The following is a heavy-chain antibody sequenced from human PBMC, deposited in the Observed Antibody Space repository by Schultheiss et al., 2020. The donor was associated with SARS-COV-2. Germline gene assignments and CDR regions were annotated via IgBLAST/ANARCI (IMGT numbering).Heavy chain of an antibody. CDR2: IYYSGST. CDR1: GGSISSSSYY. V-gene: IGHV4-39*07. J-gene: IGHJ5*02. D-gene: IGHD3-10*01. Sequence: SETLSLTCTVSGGSISSSSYYWGWIRQPPGKGLEWIGSIYYSGSTNYNPSLKSRVTISVDTSKNQFSLKLSSVTAADTAVYYCARDGSRSGGWFDPWGQGTLVTVSS. CDR3: ARDGSRSGGWFDP.